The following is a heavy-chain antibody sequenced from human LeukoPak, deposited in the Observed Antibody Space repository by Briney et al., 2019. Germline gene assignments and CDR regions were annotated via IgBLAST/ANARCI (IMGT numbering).Heavy chain of an antibody. V-gene: IGHV3-48*02. CDR2: ISSSSSTI. J-gene: IGHJ3*02. D-gene: IGHD3-10*01. CDR3: ARDRVTGSFDI. Sequence: GGSLRLACAASGFIFSNYNMNWVRQAPGKGLEWVSYISSSSSTIYNADSVRGRFTISRDNAKNSLNLQMNSLRDEDTAVYYCARDRVTGSFDIWGHGTMVTVSS. CDR1: GFIFSNYN.